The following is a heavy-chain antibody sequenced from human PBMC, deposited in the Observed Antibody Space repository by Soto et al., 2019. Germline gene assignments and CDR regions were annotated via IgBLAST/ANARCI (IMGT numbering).Heavy chain of an antibody. CDR3: AKDPPKPNIVDKNWFDP. CDR1: GFTFSSYA. D-gene: IGHD2-15*01. CDR2: ISGSGGST. J-gene: IGHJ5*02. Sequence: GGSLRLSCAASGFTFSSYAMSWVRQAPGKGLEWVSAISGSGGSTYYADSVKGRFTISRDNSKNTLYLQMNSLRAEDTAVYYCAKDPPKPNIVDKNWFDPWGQGTLVTVSS. V-gene: IGHV3-23*01.